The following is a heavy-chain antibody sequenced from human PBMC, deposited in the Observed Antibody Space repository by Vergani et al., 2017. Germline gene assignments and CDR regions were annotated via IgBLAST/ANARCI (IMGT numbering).Heavy chain of an antibody. V-gene: IGHV4-38-2*02. D-gene: IGHD3-22*01. CDR3: ALKRNXYYDSGTYYGWFDP. Sequence: QVQLQESGPGLVKPSETLSLTCTVSGYSISSDYYWGWIRQPPGKGLEWIGSIHHSGSTYYNPSLRTRVTMSLDTSKNQFSLKLSSVNAVDTAVYYCALKRNXYYDSGTYYGWFDPWGQGTLVTVSS. CDR2: IHHSGST. J-gene: IGHJ5*02. CDR1: GYSISSDYY.